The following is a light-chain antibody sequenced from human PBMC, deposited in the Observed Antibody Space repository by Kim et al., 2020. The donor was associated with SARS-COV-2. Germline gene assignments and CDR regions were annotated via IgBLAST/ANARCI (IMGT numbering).Light chain of an antibody. CDR3: RQCYNWPRT. CDR1: QRISSS. CDR2: GAS. V-gene: IGKV3-15*01. J-gene: IGKJ1*01. Sequence: VSPGEGATLSCRAGQRISSSLAGYHQQPGQAPRLLIYGASTRTIGIPARFSGSGSGTEVTLTISSLQSEDFAVYYCRQCYNWPRTFGQGTKVDIK.